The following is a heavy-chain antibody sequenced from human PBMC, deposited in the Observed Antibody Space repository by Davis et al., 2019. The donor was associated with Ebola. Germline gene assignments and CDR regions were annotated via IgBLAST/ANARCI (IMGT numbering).Heavy chain of an antibody. V-gene: IGHV3-33*08. CDR2: IWYDGSNK. D-gene: IGHD3-22*01. CDR3: ANGYYYDSSGYYYYYGMDV. CDR1: GFTFSSYS. Sequence: GGSLRLSCAASGFTFSSYSMNWVRQAPGKGLEWVAVIWYDGSNKYYADSVKGRFTISRDNSKNTLYLQMNSLRAEDTAVYYCANGYYYDSSGYYYYYGMDVWGQGTTVTVSS. J-gene: IGHJ6*02.